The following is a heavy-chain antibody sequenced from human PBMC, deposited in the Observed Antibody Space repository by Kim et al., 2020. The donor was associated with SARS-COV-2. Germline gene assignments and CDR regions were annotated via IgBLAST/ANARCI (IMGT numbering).Heavy chain of an antibody. Sequence: GGSLRLSCAASGFTFSSYGMHWVRQAPGKGLEWVAVISYDGSNKYYADSVKGRFTISRDNSKNTLYLQMNSLRAEDTAVYYCARDREWLPTRSSAFDIWGQGTMVTVSS. D-gene: IGHD3-3*01. V-gene: IGHV3-33*05. J-gene: IGHJ3*02. CDR1: GFTFSSYG. CDR3: ARDREWLPTRSSAFDI. CDR2: ISYDGSNK.